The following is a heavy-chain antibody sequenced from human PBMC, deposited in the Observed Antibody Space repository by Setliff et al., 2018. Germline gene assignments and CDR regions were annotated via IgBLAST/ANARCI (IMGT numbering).Heavy chain of an antibody. Sequence: TSETLSLTCSVSGGSLRDYEWWSVVRQSPEKGLEWLGEISRDGRVKYPPSLRARLTLSLDGSRNQFSLELSSVTAADTAVYYCARGGGRYHSASWGQGTLVTVSS. CDR2: ISRDGRV. J-gene: IGHJ4*02. CDR1: GGSLRDYEW. D-gene: IGHD1-26*01. CDR3: ARGGGRYHSAS. V-gene: IGHV4-4*02.